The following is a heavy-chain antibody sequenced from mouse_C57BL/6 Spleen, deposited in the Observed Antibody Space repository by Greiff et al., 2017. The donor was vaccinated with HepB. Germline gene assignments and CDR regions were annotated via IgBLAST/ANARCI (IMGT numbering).Heavy chain of an antibody. CDR1: GYTFTDYY. V-gene: IGHV1-19*01. CDR2: INPYNGGT. D-gene: IGHD2-1*01. Sequence: EVQLQQSGPVLVKPGASVKMSCKASGYTFTDYYMNWVKQSHGKSLEWIGVINPYNGGTSYNQKFKGKATLTVDKSSSTAYMELNSLTSEDSAVYYCAREMVTTFFDYAMDYWGQGTSVTVSS. J-gene: IGHJ4*01. CDR3: AREMVTTFFDYAMDY.